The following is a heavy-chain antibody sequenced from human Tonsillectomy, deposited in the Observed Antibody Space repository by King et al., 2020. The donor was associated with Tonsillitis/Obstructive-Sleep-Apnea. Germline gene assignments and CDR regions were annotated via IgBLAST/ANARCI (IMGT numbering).Heavy chain of an antibody. CDR2: INPNSGGT. J-gene: IGHJ3*02. CDR1: GYTFTGYY. D-gene: IGHD2-15*01. CDR3: ARFLSRVVGPDDAFDI. Sequence: VQLVESGAEVKKPGASVKVSCKASGYTFTGYYMHWVRQAPGQGLEWMGRINPNSGGTNYAQNFQGRVTMTRDTSISTAYMELSRLRSDDTAVYYCARFLSRVVGPDDAFDIWGQGTMVTVSS. V-gene: IGHV1-2*06.